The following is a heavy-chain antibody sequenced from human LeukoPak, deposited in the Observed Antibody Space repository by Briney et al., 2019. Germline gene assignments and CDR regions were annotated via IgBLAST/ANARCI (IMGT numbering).Heavy chain of an antibody. D-gene: IGHD3-22*01. V-gene: IGHV4-34*01. CDR2: IYHSGST. CDR1: GGSFSGYY. J-gene: IGHJ3*02. CDR3: ARDLYYDSSGDAFDI. Sequence: SETLSLTCAVYGGSFSGYYWSWIRQPPGKGLEWIGEIYHSGSTNYNPSLKSRVTISVDKSKNQFSLKLSSVTAADTAVYYCARDLYYDSSGDAFDIWGQGTMVTVSS.